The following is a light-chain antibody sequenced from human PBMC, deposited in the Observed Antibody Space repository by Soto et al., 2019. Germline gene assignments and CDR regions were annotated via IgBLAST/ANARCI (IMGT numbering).Light chain of an antibody. CDR3: SSYTSSSTLYVV. J-gene: IGLJ2*01. V-gene: IGLV2-14*01. Sequence: QSALTQPASVSGSPGQSITISCTGTNSDIGGYNYVSWYQQHPGKAPKLMIYDVSNRPSGVSNRFSGSKSGNTASLTISGLQADDEADYYCSSYTSSSTLYVVFGGGTKVTVL. CDR1: NSDIGGYNY. CDR2: DVS.